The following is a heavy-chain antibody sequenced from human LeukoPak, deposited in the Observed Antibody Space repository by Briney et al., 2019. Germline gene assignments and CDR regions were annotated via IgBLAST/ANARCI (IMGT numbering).Heavy chain of an antibody. D-gene: IGHD1/OR15-1a*01. CDR2: INHSGDT. CDR3: ARGPGTVGLSP. CDR1: GGSFTNYY. V-gene: IGHV4-34*01. Sequence: SETLSLTCNVSGGSFTNYYWSWIRQTPEKALEWIGQINHSGDTSYNPSLRSRITLSVDRSKNPFSLKVTSVTAADTGVYYCARGPGTVGLSPWGQGTLVTVSS. J-gene: IGHJ5*02.